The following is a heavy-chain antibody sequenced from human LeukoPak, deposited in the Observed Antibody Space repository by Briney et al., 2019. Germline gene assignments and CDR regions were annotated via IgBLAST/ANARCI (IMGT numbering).Heavy chain of an antibody. J-gene: IGHJ3*02. CDR3: ATSGSYYGGAFDI. D-gene: IGHD1-26*01. Sequence: GGFLRLSCAASGFTFSSYAMHWVRQAPGKGLEWVAVISYDGSNKYYADSVKGRFTISRDNSKNTLYLQMNSLRAEDTAVYYCATSGSYYGGAFDIWGQGTMVTVSS. CDR1: GFTFSSYA. CDR2: ISYDGSNK. V-gene: IGHV3-30*14.